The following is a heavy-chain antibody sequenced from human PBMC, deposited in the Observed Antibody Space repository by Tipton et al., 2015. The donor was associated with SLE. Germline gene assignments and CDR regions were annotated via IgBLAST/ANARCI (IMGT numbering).Heavy chain of an antibody. J-gene: IGHJ2*01. Sequence: TLSLTCTVSGGSISSHYWSWIRQPPGKGLEWIGYISYSGSTNYNPSLKSRVTISVDTSKNQFSLKLSSVTAADTAIYYCVKGGWFWNFDLWGRGTLVTVSS. CDR1: GGSISSHY. V-gene: IGHV4-59*11. CDR3: VKGGWFWNFDL. D-gene: IGHD6-19*01. CDR2: ISYSGST.